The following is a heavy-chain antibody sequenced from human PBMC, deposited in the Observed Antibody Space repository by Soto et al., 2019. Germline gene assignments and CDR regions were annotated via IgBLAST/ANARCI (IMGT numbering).Heavy chain of an antibody. CDR2: IYYSGST. V-gene: IGHV4-59*01. Sequence: PSETLSLTCTVSGGSISSYYWSWIRQPPGKGLEWIGYIYYSGSTNYNPSLKSRVTISVDTSKNQFSLKLSSVTAADTAVYYCARGDYYYYGMDVWGPGTTVTVSS. J-gene: IGHJ6*02. CDR3: ARGDYYYYGMDV. CDR1: GGSISSYY.